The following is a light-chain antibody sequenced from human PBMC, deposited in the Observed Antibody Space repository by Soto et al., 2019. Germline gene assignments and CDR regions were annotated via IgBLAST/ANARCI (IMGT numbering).Light chain of an antibody. CDR3: QQSYSSLWT. CDR1: QIIANF. J-gene: IGKJ1*01. V-gene: IGKV1-39*01. CDR2: GTS. Sequence: DIQMTQSPSSLSASVGDRVTITCRASQIIANFLNWYQQKPGKAPKLVIYGTSTLQSGVPSRFSGSGSGTDFTLTISRLQREDFATYYCQQSYSSLWTFGQGTKVDIK.